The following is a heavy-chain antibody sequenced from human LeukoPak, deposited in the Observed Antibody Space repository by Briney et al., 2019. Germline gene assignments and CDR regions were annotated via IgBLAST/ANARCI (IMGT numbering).Heavy chain of an antibody. V-gene: IGHV1-2*02. CDR2: INPNSGGT. J-gene: IGHJ4*02. Sequence: ASVKVSCKASGFTFTGYYMLWVRQAPGQGLEWMGWINPNSGGTNYAQKFQGRVTMTRDTSISTAYMELSRLRSDDTAVYYCARDNADGYNADYWGQGTLVTVSS. D-gene: IGHD5-24*01. CDR3: ARDNADGYNADY. CDR1: GFTFTGYY.